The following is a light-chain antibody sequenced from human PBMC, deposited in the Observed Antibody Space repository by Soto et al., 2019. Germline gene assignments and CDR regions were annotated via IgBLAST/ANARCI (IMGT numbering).Light chain of an antibody. V-gene: IGLV1-47*01. Sequence: QSVLTQPPSASGTPGQRVTISCSGINSNIGSNYVHWYQQFPGTAPNLLSYRNTQRPSGVPDRFSGSKSGIAASLAISGLRSEDEADYFCSTWDDRLSGVVFGGGTKLTVL. CDR3: STWDDRLSGVV. CDR1: NSNIGSNY. J-gene: IGLJ2*01. CDR2: RNT.